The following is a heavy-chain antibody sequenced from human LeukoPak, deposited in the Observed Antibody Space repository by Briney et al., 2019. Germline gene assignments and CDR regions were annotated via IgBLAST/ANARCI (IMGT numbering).Heavy chain of an antibody. CDR1: GDSISTNHW. V-gene: IGHV4-4*02. J-gene: IGHJ5*02. CDR3: ARHYGP. CDR2: INHSGGT. D-gene: IGHD3-16*01. Sequence: SETLSLTCAVSGDSISTNHWWSWVRQPPGKGLEWIGEINHSGGTNYNPSLKSRVTISVDTSKNQFSLKLNSVTAADTAVYYCARHYGPWGQGTLVTVSS.